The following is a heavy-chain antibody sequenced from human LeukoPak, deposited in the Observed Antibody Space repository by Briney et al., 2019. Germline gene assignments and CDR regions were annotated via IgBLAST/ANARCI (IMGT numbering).Heavy chain of an antibody. CDR1: GGSFSGYY. Sequence: PSETLSLTCAVYGGSFSGYYWSWIRQPPGKGLEWIGEINHSGSTNYNLSLKSRVTISVDTSKNQFSLKLSSVTAADTAVYYCAREEVQYYYYYYMDVWGKGTTVTVSS. V-gene: IGHV4-34*01. J-gene: IGHJ6*03. CDR3: AREEVQYYYYYYMDV. CDR2: INHSGST. D-gene: IGHD1-1*01.